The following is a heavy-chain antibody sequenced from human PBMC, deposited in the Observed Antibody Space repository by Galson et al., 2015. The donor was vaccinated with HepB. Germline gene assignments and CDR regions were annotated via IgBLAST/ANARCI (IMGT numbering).Heavy chain of an antibody. CDR3: ARAARFESSGYYYFEQ. D-gene: IGHD3-22*01. CDR2: ISGSDNMI. CDR1: GFTFSSFE. J-gene: IGHJ4*02. V-gene: IGHV3-48*03. Sequence: SLRLSCAASGFTFSSFEMNWVRQAPGEGLVWVPYISGSDNMIFYADSVKGRFTISRDNAKNSLYLQMNSLRAEDTAVYYCARAARFESSGYYYFEQWGQGTLVTVSS.